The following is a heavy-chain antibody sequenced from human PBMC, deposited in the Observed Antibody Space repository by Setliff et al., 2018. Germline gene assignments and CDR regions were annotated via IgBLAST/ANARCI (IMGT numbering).Heavy chain of an antibody. CDR3: ARLPPLAQNNGASNHAFDV. Sequence: ESGPTLVNPTQTLTLTCTFSGFSLSTTETHVSWIRQPPGKAPEWLARLDWDDDKFYNTSLRSRLTLSKDTSKNQVILTMTNMDPADTATYYCARLPPLAQNNGASNHAFDVWGPGAVVTVSS. CDR1: GFSLSTTETH. J-gene: IGHJ3*01. CDR2: LDWDDDK. V-gene: IGHV2-70*04. D-gene: IGHD4-17*01.